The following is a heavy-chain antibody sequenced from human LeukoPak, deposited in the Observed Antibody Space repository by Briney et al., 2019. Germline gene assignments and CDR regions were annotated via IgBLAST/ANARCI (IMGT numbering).Heavy chain of an antibody. CDR2: ISGSGGST. V-gene: IGHV3-23*01. CDR1: GFTFSSYA. Sequence: PGGSLRLSCAASGFTFSSYAMSWVGQAPGKGLEWVSAISGSGGSTYYADSVKGRFTISRDNSKNTLYLQMNSLRAEDTAVYYCAKLVKERVTTVTKSYYFDYWGQGPLVTVSS. CDR3: AKLVKERVTTVTKSYYFDY. J-gene: IGHJ4*02. D-gene: IGHD4-17*01.